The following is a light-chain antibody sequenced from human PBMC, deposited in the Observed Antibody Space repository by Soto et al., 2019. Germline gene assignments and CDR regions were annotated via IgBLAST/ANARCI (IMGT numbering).Light chain of an antibody. Sequence: SALTQPASVSGSPGQSITISCSGTSSDVGSYNFVSWYQQHPGTAPKLLIYEGSKRPSGVSNRFSGSKSGNTASLTISGLQAEDEADYYCCSYAGSNNFVFGTGTKVTVL. V-gene: IGLV2-23*01. CDR3: CSYAGSNNFV. CDR1: SSDVGSYNF. J-gene: IGLJ1*01. CDR2: EGS.